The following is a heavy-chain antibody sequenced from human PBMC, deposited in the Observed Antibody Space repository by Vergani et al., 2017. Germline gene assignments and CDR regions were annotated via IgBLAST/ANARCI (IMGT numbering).Heavy chain of an antibody. J-gene: IGHJ4*02. Sequence: QVQLVESGGGLVKPGGSLRLSCAASGYTFRDYYMSWIRQAPGKGLEWVSYISSSGSTIYYADSVKGRFTISRYNAKNSLYLQMNSLRAEDTAVYYCARNGYDSSGYYTNFDYWGQGTLVTVSS. CDR1: GYTFRDYY. CDR2: ISSSGSTI. CDR3: ARNGYDSSGYYTNFDY. V-gene: IGHV3-11*04. D-gene: IGHD3-22*01.